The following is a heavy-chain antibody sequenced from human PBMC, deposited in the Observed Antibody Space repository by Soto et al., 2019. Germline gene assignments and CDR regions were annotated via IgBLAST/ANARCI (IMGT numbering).Heavy chain of an antibody. V-gene: IGHV1-69*01. D-gene: IGHD6-6*01. CDR3: ARGHSSSPSHPYYYYGMDV. Sequence: QVQLVQSGAEVKKPGSSVKVSCKASGGTFSSYAISWVRQAPGQGLEWMGGIIPIFGTANYAQKFQGRVTITADESTSTAYMELSSLRYEDTAVYYCARGHSSSPSHPYYYYGMDVWGQGTTVTVSS. CDR1: GGTFSSYA. J-gene: IGHJ6*02. CDR2: IIPIFGTA.